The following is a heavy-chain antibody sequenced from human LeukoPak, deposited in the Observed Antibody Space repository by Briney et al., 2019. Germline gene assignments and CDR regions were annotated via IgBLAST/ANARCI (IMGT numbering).Heavy chain of an antibody. CDR1: GGSISSGSYY. Sequence: SETLSLTCTVSGGSISSGSYYWGWIRQPPGEGLEWIGSIYYSGDTYYNPSLESRVTISVDTSKNQFSLKLSSVTAADTAVYYCARLQWFGESKKGYSYYMDVWGKGTRSPSP. CDR3: ARLQWFGESKKGYSYYMDV. V-gene: IGHV4-39*01. J-gene: IGHJ6*03. CDR2: IYYSGDT. D-gene: IGHD3-10*01.